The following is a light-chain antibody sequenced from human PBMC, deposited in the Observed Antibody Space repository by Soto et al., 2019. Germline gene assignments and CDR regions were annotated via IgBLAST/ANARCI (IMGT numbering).Light chain of an antibody. Sequence: VVTQEPSLTVSPGGTVTLTCASSTGPVTSGYYANWFQQKPGQAPRPLIYGTSNKHSWTPARFSGSLLGGKVVLTLSGVQPEDEAEYYCLLYYGGAVVFGGGTKLTVL. CDR2: GTS. J-gene: IGLJ2*01. CDR1: TGPVTSGYY. CDR3: LLYYGGAVV. V-gene: IGLV7-43*01.